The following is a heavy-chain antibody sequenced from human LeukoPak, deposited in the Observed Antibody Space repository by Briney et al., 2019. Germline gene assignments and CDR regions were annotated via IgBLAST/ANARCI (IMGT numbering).Heavy chain of an antibody. CDR1: GFTFSNFA. D-gene: IGHD6-19*01. Sequence: QPGGSLRLSCVASGFTFSNFAMSWVRQAPGKGLEWVSAMRGSGYTYYADSVKGRFTISRDNSKNTLYLQMNSLRAEDTAVYYCARDLPPYSSGWYVYYWGQGTLVTVSS. V-gene: IGHV3-23*01. J-gene: IGHJ4*02. CDR2: MRGSGYT. CDR3: ARDLPPYSSGWYVYY.